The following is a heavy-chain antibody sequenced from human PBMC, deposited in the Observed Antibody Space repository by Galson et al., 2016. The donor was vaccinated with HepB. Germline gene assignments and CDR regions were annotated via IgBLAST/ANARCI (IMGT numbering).Heavy chain of an antibody. Sequence: SLRLSCAASGFTFGNYAMHWVRQAPGKGLEWVAGISYDGTNQYYGDSVKGRFDISRDTSKNTLILQMNNLRDDDTAVYFCASVGYTKGWFDPWGQGTHVTVSS. CDR3: ASVGYTKGWFDP. CDR1: GFTFGNYA. D-gene: IGHD6-13*01. J-gene: IGHJ5*02. CDR2: ISYDGTNQ. V-gene: IGHV3-30*03.